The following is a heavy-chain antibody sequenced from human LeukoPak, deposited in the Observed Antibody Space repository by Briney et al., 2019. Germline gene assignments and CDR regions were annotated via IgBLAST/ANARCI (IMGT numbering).Heavy chain of an antibody. Sequence: GGSLRLSCAASGFTVSSNYMSWVRQAPGKGLEWVSVIYSGGSTYYADSVKGRFTISRDNAKNSLYLQMNSLRAEDTAVYYCARVYNDFWSGYLGVYYFDYWGQGTLVTVSS. CDR1: GFTVSSNY. D-gene: IGHD3-3*01. CDR3: ARVYNDFWSGYLGVYYFDY. J-gene: IGHJ4*02. V-gene: IGHV3-53*01. CDR2: IYSGGST.